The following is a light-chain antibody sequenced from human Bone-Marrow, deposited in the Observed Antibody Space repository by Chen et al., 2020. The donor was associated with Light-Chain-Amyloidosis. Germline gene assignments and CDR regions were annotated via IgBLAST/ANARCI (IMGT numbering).Light chain of an antibody. CDR1: DLPKKY. J-gene: IGLJ2*01. CDR2: RDT. CDR3: QSADSSGTYEVI. Sequence: SYELTQPPSVSVSPGQTARITCSGDDLPKKYAYWYQQKPGQAPVLVIHRDTERPSVISERFSGSSSGTTATLTISRVQAEDEADYHCQSADSSGTYEVIFGGGTKLTVL. V-gene: IGLV3-25*03.